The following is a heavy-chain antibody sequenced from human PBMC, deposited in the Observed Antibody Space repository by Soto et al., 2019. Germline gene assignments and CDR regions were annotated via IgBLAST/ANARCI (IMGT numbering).Heavy chain of an antibody. CDR3: ARRVDY. J-gene: IGHJ4*02. CDR1: GGSISSYY. CDR2: IYYSGST. V-gene: IGHV4-59*08. Sequence: QVQLQESGPGLVKPSETLSLTCTVSGGSISSYYWRWIRQPPGKGLEWIGYIYYSGSTNYNPSLKSRVTISVDTSKNQFPLKLSSVTAADTAVYYCARRVDYWGQGTLVTVSS.